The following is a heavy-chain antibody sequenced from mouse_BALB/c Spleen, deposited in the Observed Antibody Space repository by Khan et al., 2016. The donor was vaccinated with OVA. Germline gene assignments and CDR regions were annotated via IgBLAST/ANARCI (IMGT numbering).Heavy chain of an antibody. CDR2: INTYTGEP. CDR3: ERSPTWFAY. V-gene: IGHV9-3-1*01. Sequence: QIQLVQSGPELKKPGETVKISCKASGYTFTDYGMNWVKQAPGKGLKWMGYINTYTGEPTYADDFKGRFAFSLETSARTAYLHINNLKNEATATYFCERSPTWFAYWGQGTLVTVSA. CDR1: GYTFTDYG. J-gene: IGHJ3*01.